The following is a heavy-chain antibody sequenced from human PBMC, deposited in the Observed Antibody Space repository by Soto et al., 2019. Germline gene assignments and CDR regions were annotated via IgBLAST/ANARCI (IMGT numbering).Heavy chain of an antibody. Sequence: VGSLRLSCAASGFTFSSYAMHWVRQAPGKGLEWVAVISYDGSNKYYADSVKGRFTISRDNSKNTLYLQMNSLRAEDTAVYYCARVNSVAVVPYYYYGMDVWGQGTTVTVSS. CDR1: GFTFSSYA. CDR2: ISYDGSNK. CDR3: ARVNSVAVVPYYYYGMDV. J-gene: IGHJ6*02. V-gene: IGHV3-30-3*01. D-gene: IGHD6-19*01.